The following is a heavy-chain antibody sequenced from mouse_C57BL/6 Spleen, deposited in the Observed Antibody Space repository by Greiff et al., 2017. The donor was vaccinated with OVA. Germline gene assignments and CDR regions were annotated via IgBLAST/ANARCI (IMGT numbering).Heavy chain of an antibody. D-gene: IGHD2-4*01. CDR2: IYPGSGST. J-gene: IGHJ2*01. CDR1: GYTFTSYW. Sequence: QVHVKQPGAELVKPGASVKMSCKASGYTFTSYWITWVKQRPGQGLEWIGDIYPGSGSTNYNEKFKSKATLTVDTSSSTAYMQLSSLTSEDSAVYYCARVYYDYDVGFDYWGQGTTLTVSS. V-gene: IGHV1-55*01. CDR3: ARVYYDYDVGFDY.